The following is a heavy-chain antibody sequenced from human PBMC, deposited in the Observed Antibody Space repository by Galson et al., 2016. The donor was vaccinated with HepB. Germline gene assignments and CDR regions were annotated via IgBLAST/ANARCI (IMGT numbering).Heavy chain of an antibody. CDR3: ARYSGGYFSGFDY. D-gene: IGHD1-26*01. J-gene: IGHJ4*02. CDR1: GASISSYY. CDR2: IYDNGRT. Sequence: EPLSLTCTVSGASISSYYWSWIRQPPGKGLEWIGYIYDNGRTDHNPSLKSRVTISGDTFKNQFSLNLNSVTAADTAVYYCARYSGGYFSGFDYWGLGTLVTVSS. V-gene: IGHV4-59*01.